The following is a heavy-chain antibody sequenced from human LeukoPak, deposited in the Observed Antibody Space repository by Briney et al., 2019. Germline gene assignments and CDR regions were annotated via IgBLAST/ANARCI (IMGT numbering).Heavy chain of an antibody. CDR3: AKEAFDI. CDR2: ISGSAGST. J-gene: IGHJ3*02. V-gene: IGHV3-23*01. Sequence: PGGSLRLSCAAAGFTFDDYGMSWVRQAPGKGLEWVSAISGSAGSTYYADSVKGPSTIFRDNSKNTLYLQMNSLRAEDTALYYCAKEAFDIWGQGTMVTVSS. CDR1: GFTFDDYG.